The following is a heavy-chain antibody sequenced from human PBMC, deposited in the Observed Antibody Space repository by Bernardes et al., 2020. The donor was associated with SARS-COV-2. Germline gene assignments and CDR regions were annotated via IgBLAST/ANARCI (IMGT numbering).Heavy chain of an antibody. J-gene: IGHJ4*02. CDR3: AREWGSFGY. CDR2: IHYSGST. Sequence: SGTLSLTCTVSGVSISNYYWSWIRQAPGKGLEWIAYIHYSGSTSYSPSLKSRVIISVDTSKNQFSLKLSSVTAADTAVYYWAREWGSFGYWGQGALVTVSS. V-gene: IGHV4-59*01. CDR1: GVSISNYY. D-gene: IGHD3-16*01.